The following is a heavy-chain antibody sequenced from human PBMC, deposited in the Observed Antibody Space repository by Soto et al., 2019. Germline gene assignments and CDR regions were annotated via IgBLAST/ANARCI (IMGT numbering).Heavy chain of an antibody. V-gene: IGHV3-23*01. CDR3: AKARGSNSWYGWFDP. J-gene: IGHJ5*02. D-gene: IGHD6-13*01. Sequence: EVQLLESGGDLVQPGGSLRLSCAASGFTFSNYAMSWVRQAPGKGLEWVSAVSGSGGNTYYADSVKGRFTISRDNSKKTLYLQMNSLRAEDTAVYYCAKARGSNSWYGWFDPWGQGTLVTVSS. CDR2: VSGSGGNT. CDR1: GFTFSNYA.